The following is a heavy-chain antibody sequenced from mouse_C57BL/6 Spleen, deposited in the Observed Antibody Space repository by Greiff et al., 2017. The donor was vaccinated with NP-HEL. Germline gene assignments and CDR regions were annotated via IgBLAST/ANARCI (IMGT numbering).Heavy chain of an antibody. CDR3: ARKTRYQNYFDY. CDR2: INPSTGGT. D-gene: IGHD1-1*01. V-gene: IGHV1-42*01. CDR1: GYSFTGYY. Sequence: EVKLMESGPELVKPGASVKISCKASGYSFTGYYMNWVKQSPEKSLEWIGEINPSTGGTTYNQKFKAKATLTVDKSSSTAYMQLKSLTSEDSAVYYCARKTRYQNYFDYWGQGTTLTVSS. J-gene: IGHJ2*01.